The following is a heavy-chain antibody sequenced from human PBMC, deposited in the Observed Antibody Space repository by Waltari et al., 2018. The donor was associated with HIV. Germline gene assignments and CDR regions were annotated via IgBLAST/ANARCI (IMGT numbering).Heavy chain of an antibody. V-gene: IGHV3-74*01. D-gene: IGHD3-3*01. CDR2: IDNDGSTT. CDR3: ARDVAGRGGY. J-gene: IGHJ4*02. CDR1: GFPSGSYW. Sequence: EVQLVESGGELVQPGRSLRLSYAASGFPSGSYWMHWGRPAPGKRLVWVLRIDNDGSTTTYADCVKGRFTMSRDNAKNILYLQMNSLRVEDTAVYYCARDVAGRGGYWGQGTLVSVSS.